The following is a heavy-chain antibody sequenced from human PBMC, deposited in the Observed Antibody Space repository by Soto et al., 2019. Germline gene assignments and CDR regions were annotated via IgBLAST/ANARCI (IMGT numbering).Heavy chain of an antibody. CDR3: AAHTAMVSYFDY. CDR2: IYYSGST. V-gene: IGHV4-31*03. D-gene: IGHD5-18*01. Sequence: SETLSLTCTVSGGSISSGGYYWSWIRQHPGKGLEWIGYIYYSGSTYYNPSLKSRVTISVDTSKNQFSLKLSSVTAADTAVYYCAAHTAMVSYFDYWGQGTLVTVSS. J-gene: IGHJ4*02. CDR1: GGSISSGGYY.